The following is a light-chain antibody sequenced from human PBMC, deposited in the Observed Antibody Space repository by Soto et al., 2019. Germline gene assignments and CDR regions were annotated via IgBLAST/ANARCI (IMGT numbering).Light chain of an antibody. J-gene: IGKJ1*01. V-gene: IGKV3-20*01. CDR2: GVS. Sequence: ELVLTQSPVALSLSSGERATLSCRASQSVCSTLLTWYQQKPGQAPRLLIYGVSSRATGIPDRFSGSGSGTDFTLTISRVEPEDFAVYFCQHYGDSSWTFRQGSRVEIK. CDR1: QSVCSTL. CDR3: QHYGDSSWT.